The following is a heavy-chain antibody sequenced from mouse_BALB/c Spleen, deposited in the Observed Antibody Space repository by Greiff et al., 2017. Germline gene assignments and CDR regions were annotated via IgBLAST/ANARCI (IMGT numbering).Heavy chain of an antibody. CDR2: ISSGGSYT. CDR1: GFTFSSYG. CDR3: ERLEGNAMDY. J-gene: IGHJ4*01. Sequence: EVQLVESGGDLVTPGGSLKLSCAASGFTFSSYGMSWVRQTPDKRLEWVATISSGGSYTYYPDSVQGRFTISRDTAKNTLYLQMSSLKSDDTAMYYCERLEGNAMDYWGQGTSVTVSS. V-gene: IGHV5-6*01.